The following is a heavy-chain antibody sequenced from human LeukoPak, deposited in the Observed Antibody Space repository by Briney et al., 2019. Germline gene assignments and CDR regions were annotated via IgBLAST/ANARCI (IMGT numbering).Heavy chain of an antibody. CDR2: INPNSGGT. D-gene: IGHD4-17*01. CDR3: APDRNYGDYVSGGLGY. J-gene: IGHJ4*02. Sequence: ASVKVSCKASGYTFTGYYMHWVRQAPGQGPEWMGWINPNSGGTNYAQKFQGRVTMTRDTSISTAYMELSRLRSDDTAVYYCAPDRNYGDYVSGGLGYWGQGTLVTVSS. CDR1: GYTFTGYY. V-gene: IGHV1-2*02.